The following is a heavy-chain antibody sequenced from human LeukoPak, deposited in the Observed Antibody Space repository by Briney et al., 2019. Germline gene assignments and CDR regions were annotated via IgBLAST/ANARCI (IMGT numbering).Heavy chain of an antibody. CDR3: ARRIQLRPYYFDY. Sequence: SETLSLTCAVSGGSISNSDWWSWVRQPPGQGLEWIGEIYHTGSTNYNPSLKSRVTISVDKSKNQFSLNLSSVTAADTAVYYCARRIQLRPYYFDYWGQGTLVTVSS. D-gene: IGHD5-24*01. J-gene: IGHJ4*02. CDR1: GGSISNSDW. CDR2: IYHTGST. V-gene: IGHV4-4*02.